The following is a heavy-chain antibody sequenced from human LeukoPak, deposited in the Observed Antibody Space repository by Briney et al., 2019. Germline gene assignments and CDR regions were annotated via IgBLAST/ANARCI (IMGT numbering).Heavy chain of an antibody. CDR1: GGSISRYS. CDR3: ARDGGDYDTGNWFDP. D-gene: IGHD4-17*01. Sequence: PSETLSLTCIVSGGSISRYSGSWIRQPPGKGLEWIGYVYYSGSTNYNPSLKSRVTISVDTSKNQFSLKLSSVTAADTAVYYCARDGGDYDTGNWFDPWGQGTLVTVSS. J-gene: IGHJ5*02. CDR2: VYYSGST. V-gene: IGHV4-59*01.